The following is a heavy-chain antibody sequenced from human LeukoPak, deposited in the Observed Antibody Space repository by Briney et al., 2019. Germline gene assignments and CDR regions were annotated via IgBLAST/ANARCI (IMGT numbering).Heavy chain of an antibody. D-gene: IGHD3-9*01. CDR2: IRSKANSYAT. Sequence: GGSLRLSCAASGFTFSGSAMHWVRQASGKGLEWVGRIRSKANSYATAYAASVKGRFTISRDDSKNTAYLQMNSLKTEDTAVYYCTTGDYDILTGYLYYFDYWGQGTLVTVSS. V-gene: IGHV3-73*01. CDR3: TTGDYDILTGYLYYFDY. J-gene: IGHJ4*02. CDR1: GFTFSGSA.